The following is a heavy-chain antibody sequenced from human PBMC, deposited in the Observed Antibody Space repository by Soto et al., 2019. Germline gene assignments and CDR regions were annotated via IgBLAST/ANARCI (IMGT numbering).Heavy chain of an antibody. V-gene: IGHV1-18*01. J-gene: IGHJ3*02. Sequence: QVQLVQSGIEVKNPGASVKVSCKASGYAFTSFGISWVRQSPGQGLEWLGWTVANNGYTKYAQTLQGRVTLLTDTSTSTAYMEPRSLMYDDTAVYYCARCSGGSCYASYAFDIWVQGTMVTVSS. CDR3: ARCSGGSCYASYAFDI. CDR1: GYAFTSFG. CDR2: TVANNGYT. D-gene: IGHD2-15*01.